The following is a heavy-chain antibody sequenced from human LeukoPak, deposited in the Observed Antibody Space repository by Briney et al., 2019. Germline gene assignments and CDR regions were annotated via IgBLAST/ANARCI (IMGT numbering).Heavy chain of an antibody. Sequence: PSETLSLTCTVSGGSISSSYYYWGWIRQPPGKGLEWIGSIYYSGSTYYNPSLKSRVTISVDTSKNQFSLKLSSVTAADTAVYYCARGRGSYLLDYWGQGTLVTVSS. V-gene: IGHV4-39*07. CDR1: GGSISSSYYY. CDR3: ARGRGSYLLDY. CDR2: IYYSGST. D-gene: IGHD1-26*01. J-gene: IGHJ4*02.